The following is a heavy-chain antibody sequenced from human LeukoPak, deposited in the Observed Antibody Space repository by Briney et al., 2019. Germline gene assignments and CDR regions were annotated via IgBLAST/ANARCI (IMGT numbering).Heavy chain of an antibody. CDR3: AKAYTVTTGGPIDY. CDR2: IIPIFGTA. D-gene: IGHD4-17*01. V-gene: IGHV1-69*13. J-gene: IGHJ4*02. CDR1: GGTFSSYA. Sequence: SVKVSCKASGGTFSSYAISWVRQAPGQGLEWMGGIIPIFGTANYAQKFQGRVTITADESTSTAYMELSSLRSEDTAVYYCAKAYTVTTGGPIDYWGQGTLVTVSS.